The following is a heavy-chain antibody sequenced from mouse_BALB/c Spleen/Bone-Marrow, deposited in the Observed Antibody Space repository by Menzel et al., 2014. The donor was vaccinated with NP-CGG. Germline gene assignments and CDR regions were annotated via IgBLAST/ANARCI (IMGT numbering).Heavy chain of an antibody. Sequence: QVQLQQSGAELARPGASVRMSCKASGYSFTSFTMHWLKQRPGQGLEWIAYIVPSSAYSNYNQKFKDKATLSADRSSSTAYMQLSSLTSEDSAVYYCAREVSYDGCSGHFDFWGPGTTLTVSS. D-gene: IGHD2-3*01. CDR1: GYSFTSFT. J-gene: IGHJ2*01. CDR2: IVPSSAYS. CDR3: AREVSYDGCSGHFDF. V-gene: IGHV1-4*01.